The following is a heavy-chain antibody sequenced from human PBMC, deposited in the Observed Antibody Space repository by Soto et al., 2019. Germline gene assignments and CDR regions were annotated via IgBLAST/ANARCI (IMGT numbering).Heavy chain of an antibody. CDR3: ARQIYDSDTGPNFQYYFDS. CDR2: IDPSDSYT. CDR1: GYSFTGYW. J-gene: IGHJ4*02. V-gene: IGHV5-10-1*01. D-gene: IGHD3-22*01. Sequence: PGESLKISCKGSGYSFTGYWISWVRQMPGKGLEWMGRIDPSDSYTNYSPSFQGHVTISVTKSITTVFLQWSSLRASDTAMYYCARQIYDSDTGPNFQYYFDSWGQGTPVTVSS.